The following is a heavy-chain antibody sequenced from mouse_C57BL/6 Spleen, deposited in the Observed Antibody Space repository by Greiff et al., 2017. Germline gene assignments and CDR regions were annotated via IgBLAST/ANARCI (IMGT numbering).Heavy chain of an antibody. J-gene: IGHJ4*01. Sequence: QVQLQQSGPGLVAPSQSLSITCTVSGFSLTSYGVDWVRQSPGKGLEWLGVIWGVGSTNYNSALKSRLSISKDNSKSQVFLKMNSLQTDDTAMYYCARTYYGNYEGNYAMDYWGQGTSVTVSS. CDR1: GFSLTSYG. CDR3: ARTYYGNYEGNYAMDY. V-gene: IGHV2-6*01. D-gene: IGHD2-10*01. CDR2: IWGVGST.